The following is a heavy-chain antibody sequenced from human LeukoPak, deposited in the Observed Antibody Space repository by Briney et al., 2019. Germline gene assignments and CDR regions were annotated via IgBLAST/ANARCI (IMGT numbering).Heavy chain of an antibody. J-gene: IGHJ4*02. Sequence: SETLSLTCTVSGGSISSYYRSWIRQPPGKGPEWIGRNYHSGSTYYNPSLKSRVTISVDTSKNQFSLKLSSVTAADTAVYYCARSGWLQPIDYWGQGTLVTVSS. CDR3: ARSGWLQPIDY. CDR2: NYHSGST. CDR1: GGSISSYY. V-gene: IGHV4-59*08. D-gene: IGHD5-24*01.